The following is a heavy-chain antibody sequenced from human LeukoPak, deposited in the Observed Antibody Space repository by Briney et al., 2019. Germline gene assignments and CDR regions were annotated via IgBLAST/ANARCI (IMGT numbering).Heavy chain of an antibody. CDR1: GFTFSSYA. V-gene: IGHV3-30-3*01. CDR2: ISYDGSNK. Sequence: GGSLRLSCAAPGFTFSSYAMHWVRQAPGKGLEWVAVISYDGSNKYYADSVKGRFTISRDNSKNTLYLQMNSLRAEDTAVYYCARGPSEIIPFDYWGQGTLVTVSS. J-gene: IGHJ4*02. CDR3: ARGPSEIIPFDY. D-gene: IGHD3-10*01.